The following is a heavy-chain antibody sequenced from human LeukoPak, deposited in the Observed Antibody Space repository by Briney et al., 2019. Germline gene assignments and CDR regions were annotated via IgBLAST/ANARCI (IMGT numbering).Heavy chain of an antibody. V-gene: IGHV3-21*04. Sequence: GGSLRLSCAASGFTFSSYSMNWVRQAPGKGLEWVSSISSSSSYIYYADSVKGRFTISRDNAKNSLYLQMNSLRAEDTALYYCAKDSDGSSYYYFDYWGQGTLVTVSS. J-gene: IGHJ4*02. CDR1: GFTFSSYS. CDR3: AKDSDGSSYYYFDY. CDR2: ISSSSSYI. D-gene: IGHD1-26*01.